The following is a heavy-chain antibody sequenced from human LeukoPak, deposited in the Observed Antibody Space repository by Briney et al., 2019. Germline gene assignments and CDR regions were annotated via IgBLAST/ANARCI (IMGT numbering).Heavy chain of an antibody. CDR1: GFTFRSYW. D-gene: IGHD3-3*01. CDR2: IKQDGSEK. J-gene: IGHJ6*03. Sequence: GGSLRLSCAASGFTFRSYWMSWVRQAPGKGLEWVANIKQDGSEKYYVDSVKGRFTISRDNAKNSLYMQMNSLRAEDTAVYYCARGGSVIRFLEWFVNYYYMDVWGKGTTVTVSS. CDR3: ARGGSVIRFLEWFVNYYYMDV. V-gene: IGHV3-7*01.